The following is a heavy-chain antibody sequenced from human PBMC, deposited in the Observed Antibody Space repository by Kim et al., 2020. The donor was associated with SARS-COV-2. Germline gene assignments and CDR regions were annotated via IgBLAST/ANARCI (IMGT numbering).Heavy chain of an antibody. Sequence: SVKVSCKASGGTFSSYAISWVRQAPGQGLEWMGGIIPIFGTANYAQKFQGRVTITADESTSTAYMELSSLRSEDTAVYYCARVLERRGRGHHGGRWLQTAQLQGGYYYYGMDVWGQGTTVTVSS. CDR1: GGTFSSYA. J-gene: IGHJ6*02. CDR3: ARVLERRGRGHHGGRWLQTAQLQGGYYYYGMDV. V-gene: IGHV1-69*13. CDR2: IIPIFGTA. D-gene: IGHD1-1*01.